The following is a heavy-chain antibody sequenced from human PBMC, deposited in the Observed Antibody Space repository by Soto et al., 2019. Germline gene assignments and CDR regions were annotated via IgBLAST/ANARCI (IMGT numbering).Heavy chain of an antibody. Sequence: PSETLSLTCTVSGGSIGSYYWSWIRQPPGKGLEWIGYIYYSGSTNYNPSLKSRVTISVDTSKNQFSLKLSSVTAADTAVYYCARAVVGATIDYWGQGTLVTVSS. J-gene: IGHJ4*02. CDR3: ARAVVGATIDY. V-gene: IGHV4-59*01. CDR2: IYYSGST. CDR1: GGSIGSYY. D-gene: IGHD1-26*01.